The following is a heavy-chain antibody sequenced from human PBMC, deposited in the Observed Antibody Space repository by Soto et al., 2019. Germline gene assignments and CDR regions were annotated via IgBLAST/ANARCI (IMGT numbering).Heavy chain of an antibody. CDR2: IIPIFGTA. CDR1: GGTFSSYA. D-gene: IGHD3-22*01. J-gene: IGHJ4*02. Sequence: SVKVSGKASGGTFSSYAISWVRQAPGQGLEWMGGIIPIFGTANYAQKFQGRVTITADESTSTAYMELSSLRSEDTAVYYCARDLRFSPRDRAFDYWGQGTLVTVSS. V-gene: IGHV1-69*13. CDR3: ARDLRFSPRDRAFDY.